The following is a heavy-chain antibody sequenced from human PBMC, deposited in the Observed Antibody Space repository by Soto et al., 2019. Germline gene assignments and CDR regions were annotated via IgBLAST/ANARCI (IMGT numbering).Heavy chain of an antibody. V-gene: IGHV4-34*01. CDR3: ARKPYYYGSGQFDP. CDR1: GGSFSGYY. CDR2: INHSGST. J-gene: IGHJ5*02. D-gene: IGHD3-10*01. Sequence: KPSETLSLTCAVYGGSFSGYYWSWIRQPPGKGLEWIGEINHSGSTNYNPSLKSRVTISVDTSKNQFSLKLSSVTAADTAVYYCARKPYYYGSGQFDPWGQGTLVTVSS.